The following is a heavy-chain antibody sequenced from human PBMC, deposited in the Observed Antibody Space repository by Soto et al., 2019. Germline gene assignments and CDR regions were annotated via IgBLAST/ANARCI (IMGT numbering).Heavy chain of an antibody. D-gene: IGHD5-12*01. Sequence: ASETLSLTCTVSGGSISSYYWSWIRQPPGKGLEWIGYIYYSGSTNYNPSLKSRVTISVDTSKNQFSLKLSSVTAADTAVYYCARAIREYSGYGPYFDYWGQGTLVNVS. CDR2: IYYSGST. J-gene: IGHJ4*02. CDR1: GGSISSYY. V-gene: IGHV4-59*01. CDR3: ARAIREYSGYGPYFDY.